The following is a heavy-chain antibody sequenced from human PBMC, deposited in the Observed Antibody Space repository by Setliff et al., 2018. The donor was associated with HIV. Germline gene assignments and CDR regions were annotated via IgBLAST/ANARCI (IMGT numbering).Heavy chain of an antibody. V-gene: IGHV4-34*01. CDR3: ARGSRSPLVNKFRVTPAFDY. J-gene: IGHJ4*01. CDR2: ISHSGST. Sequence: PSETLSLTCAVYGGSFSGHYWSWIRQTPGKGLEWIGDISHSGSTNYNPSLKSRVTISVDTSKNQFSLRLTSVTAADTAVYFCARGSRSPLVNKFRVTPAFDYWGRGTLVTVSS. D-gene: IGHD2-21*02. CDR1: GGSFSGHY.